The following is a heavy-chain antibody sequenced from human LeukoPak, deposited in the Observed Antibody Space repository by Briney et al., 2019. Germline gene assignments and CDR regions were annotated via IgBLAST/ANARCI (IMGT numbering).Heavy chain of an antibody. CDR3: AALRGLLRSFDY. CDR2: ISSSSGTI. D-gene: IGHD1-26*01. J-gene: IGHJ4*02. V-gene: IGHV3-48*01. CDR1: GFIFSNYN. Sequence: GGSLRLSCAASGFIFSNYNMNWVRQTPGKGLEWLSYISSSSGTICYADSVKGRFTISGDNAKNSLYLQMNSLRVEDTAVYYCAALRGLLRSFDYWGQGTLVTVSS.